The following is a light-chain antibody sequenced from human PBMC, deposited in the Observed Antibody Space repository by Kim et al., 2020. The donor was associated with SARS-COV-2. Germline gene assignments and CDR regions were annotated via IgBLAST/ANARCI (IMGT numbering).Light chain of an antibody. V-gene: IGKV1-9*01. CDR3: QQLNSYPRLT. Sequence: DIQLTQSPSFLSASVGDRVTITCRASQGISSYLAGYQQEPGKAPKLLIYAASTLQSGVPSRFSGSGSGTEFTLTISSLQPEDFATFYCQQLNSYPRLTFGGGTKVDIK. J-gene: IGKJ4*01. CDR2: AAS. CDR1: QGISSY.